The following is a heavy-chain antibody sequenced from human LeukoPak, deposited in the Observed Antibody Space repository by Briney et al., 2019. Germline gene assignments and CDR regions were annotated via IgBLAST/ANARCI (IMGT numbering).Heavy chain of an antibody. V-gene: IGHV4-38-2*02. CDR2: IYHSGST. J-gene: IGHJ4*02. Sequence: SETLSLTCTVSGYSISSGYYWGWIRQPPGKGLEWIRSIYHSGSTYYNPSLKSRVTISVDTSKNQFSLKVSSVTAADTAVYYCARLQRITMVRGVTGPDYWGQGTLVTVSS. CDR3: ARLQRITMVRGVTGPDY. CDR1: GYSISSGYY. D-gene: IGHD3-10*01.